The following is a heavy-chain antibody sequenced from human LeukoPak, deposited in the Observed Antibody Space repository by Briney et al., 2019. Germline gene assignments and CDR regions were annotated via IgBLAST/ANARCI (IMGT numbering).Heavy chain of an antibody. D-gene: IGHD3-10*02. CDR1: GFTFSTFA. J-gene: IGHJ6*04. Sequence: GGSLRLSCAASGFTFSTFAMIWVRQPPGKGLEWVSSIFPSGDEIHYADSVRGRFTISRDNSKSTLSLQMNSLRAEDTAVYYCAELGITMIGGVWGKGTTVTISS. CDR3: AELGITMIGGV. V-gene: IGHV3-23*01. CDR2: IFPSGDEI.